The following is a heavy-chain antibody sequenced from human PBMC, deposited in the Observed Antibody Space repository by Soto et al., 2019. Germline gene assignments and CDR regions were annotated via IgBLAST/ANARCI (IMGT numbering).Heavy chain of an antibody. CDR3: ARKATVTTCFDY. D-gene: IGHD4-17*01. CDR2: IFYSGST. Sequence: QVQLQESGPGLVKPSQTLSLTCTVSGGSISSGGYYWSWIRQHPGKGLEWIGYIFYSGSTYYNPSLKSRVTISVATSKNQFSLKLSSVTAADTAVYYCARKATVTTCFDYWGQGTLVTVSS. V-gene: IGHV4-31*03. CDR1: GGSISSGGYY. J-gene: IGHJ4*02.